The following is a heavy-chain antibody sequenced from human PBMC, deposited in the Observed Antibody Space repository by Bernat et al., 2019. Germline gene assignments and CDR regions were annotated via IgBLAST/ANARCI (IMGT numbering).Heavy chain of an antibody. V-gene: IGHV3-66*01. D-gene: IGHD1-26*01. CDR1: GFTVSSNY. J-gene: IGHJ4*02. Sequence: EVQVVESGGGLVQPGGSLRLSCAVSGFTVSSNYMTWVRQAPGKGLEWISVIFSGGSTYYEDSVKGSCTISRDTSKNTLYLQMNSLRVEVTAGYYCARGVGATTGRDYWGQGTLVTVSS. CDR2: IFSGGST. CDR3: ARGVGATTGRDY.